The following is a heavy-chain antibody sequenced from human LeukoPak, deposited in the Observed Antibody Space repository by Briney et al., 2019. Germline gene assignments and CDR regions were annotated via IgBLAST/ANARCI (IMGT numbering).Heavy chain of an antibody. CDR3: ARDREFGNYVFDP. CDR2: IYSGGSA. CDR1: GFTFSTFT. J-gene: IGHJ5*02. V-gene: IGHV3-66*01. Sequence: PGGSLRLSCAASGFTFSTFTMNWVRQAPGKGLEWVSVIYSGGSAYYADSVKGRFTISRDNSKNTLYLQMNSLRAEDTAVYYCARDREFGNYVFDPWGQGTLVTVSS. D-gene: IGHD4-11*01.